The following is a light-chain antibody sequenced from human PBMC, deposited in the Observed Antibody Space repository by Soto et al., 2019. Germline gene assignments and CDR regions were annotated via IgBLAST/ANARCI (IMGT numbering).Light chain of an antibody. V-gene: IGKV3-20*01. CDR3: QQYGSSGT. CDR1: QGVSSRY. CDR2: GAS. Sequence: EIVLTQSPGTLSLPPGERATLSCRASQGVSSRYLAWYQQKPGQAPRLLMFGASSRATGIPDRFSGSGSGTDLTLTISRLEPEDFAVYYCQQYGSSGTFGQGTKVDIK. J-gene: IGKJ1*01.